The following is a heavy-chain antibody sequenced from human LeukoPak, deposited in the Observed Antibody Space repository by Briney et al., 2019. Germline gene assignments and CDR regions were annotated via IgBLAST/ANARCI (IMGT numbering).Heavy chain of an antibody. Sequence: GVSLRLSCAASGFSFSSYSINWVRQAPGKGLEWVSYISGDGNAKHYTDSVKGRFTISRDNAKNALYLQMNSLRAEDTAVYFCARDYVYAFDYWGQGTLVTVSS. CDR1: GFSFSSYS. D-gene: IGHD2/OR15-2a*01. CDR2: ISGDGNAK. J-gene: IGHJ4*02. V-gene: IGHV3-48*01. CDR3: ARDYVYAFDY.